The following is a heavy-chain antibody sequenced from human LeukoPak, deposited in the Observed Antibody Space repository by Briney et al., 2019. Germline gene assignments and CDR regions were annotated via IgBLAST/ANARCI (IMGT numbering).Heavy chain of an antibody. Sequence: GGSLRLSCAASGFTFSTYAMHWVRQAPGKGLEYVSAISSNGGSTYYANSVKGRFTISRDNSNNTLYLQMGCLRADDMAVYYCARVLRYDFWSGYDFWGQGTLVTVSS. CDR2: ISSNGGST. V-gene: IGHV3-64*01. CDR3: ARVLRYDFWSGYDF. J-gene: IGHJ4*02. CDR1: GFTFSTYA. D-gene: IGHD3-3*01.